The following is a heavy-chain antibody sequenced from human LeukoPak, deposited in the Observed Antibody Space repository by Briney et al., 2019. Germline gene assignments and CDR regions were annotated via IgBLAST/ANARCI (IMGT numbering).Heavy chain of an antibody. CDR1: GYTFTSYG. CDR2: ISAYNGNT. V-gene: IGHV1-18*01. Sequence: ASVKVSCKASGYTFTSYGISWVRQAPGQGLEWMGWISAYNGNTNYAQKLQGRVTMTTDTSTSTAYMELRSLRSDDTAVYYCARDVPHCTNGVCYAPFRGMDVWGKGTTVTVSS. D-gene: IGHD2-8*01. J-gene: IGHJ6*04. CDR3: ARDVPHCTNGVCYAPFRGMDV.